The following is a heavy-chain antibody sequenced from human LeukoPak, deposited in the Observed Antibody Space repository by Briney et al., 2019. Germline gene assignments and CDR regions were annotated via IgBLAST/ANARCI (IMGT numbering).Heavy chain of an antibody. CDR3: ARGRYSRYFDY. CDR1: GSTLSSYE. D-gene: IGHD6-13*01. V-gene: IGHV3-48*03. J-gene: IGHJ4*02. CDR2: ISSSASTT. Sequence: GGSLRLSCAASGSTLSSYEMNWVRQAPGKGLEWVSYISSSASTTHYADSVMGRFTISRDNAKNSLYLQMNSLRAEDTAVYYCARGRYSRYFDYWGQGTLVTVSS.